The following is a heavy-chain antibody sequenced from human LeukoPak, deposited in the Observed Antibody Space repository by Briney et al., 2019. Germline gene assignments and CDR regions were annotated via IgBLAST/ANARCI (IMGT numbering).Heavy chain of an antibody. CDR1: GRSFSGYY. Sequence: KSSETLSLTCAVYGRSFSGYYWSWLRHPPGKGREWLGEINHSGSTNYNPSLKSRVTISVDTSKNQFSLKLSSVTAADTAVYYCAREGYYGSGRLTDFWGQGTLVTVSS. J-gene: IGHJ4*02. CDR3: AREGYYGSGRLTDF. CDR2: INHSGST. D-gene: IGHD3-10*01. V-gene: IGHV4-34*01.